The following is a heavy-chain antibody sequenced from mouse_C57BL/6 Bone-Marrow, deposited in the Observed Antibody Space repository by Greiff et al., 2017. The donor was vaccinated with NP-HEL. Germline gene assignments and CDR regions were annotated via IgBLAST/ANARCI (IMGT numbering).Heavy chain of an antibody. D-gene: IGHD2-3*01. CDR1: GYTFTSYW. J-gene: IGHJ4*01. V-gene: IGHV1-64*01. Sequence: VQLQQPGAELVKPGASVKLSCKASGYTFTSYWMHWVKQRPGQGLEWIGMIHPTSGSTNYNEKFKSKATLTVDKSSSTAYMQLSSLTSEDSAVYYCARWGWLLSLYAMDYWGQGTSVTVSS. CDR3: ARWGWLLSLYAMDY. CDR2: IHPTSGST.